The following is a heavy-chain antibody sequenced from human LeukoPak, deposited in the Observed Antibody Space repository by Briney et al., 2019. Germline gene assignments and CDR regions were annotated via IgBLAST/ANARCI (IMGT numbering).Heavy chain of an antibody. J-gene: IGHJ4*02. CDR2: ISSSSSYL. D-gene: IGHD2-15*01. CDR1: GFTFSSYS. V-gene: IGHV3-21*01. CDR3: ARQIGAWSYVVPSVLCDY. Sequence: PGGSLRLSCAASGFTFSSYSMNWVRQAPGKGLAWVSSISSSSSYLYYADSVKGRFTISRDNAKNSLYLQMNSLRAEDTAVYYCARQIGAWSYVVPSVLCDYWGQGTLVTVSS.